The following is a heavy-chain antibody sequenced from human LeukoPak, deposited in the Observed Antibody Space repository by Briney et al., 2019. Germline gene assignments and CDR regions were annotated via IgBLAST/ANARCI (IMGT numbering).Heavy chain of an antibody. CDR3: ARYPGASGDSYYFDY. J-gene: IGHJ4*02. V-gene: IGHV4-59*02. CDR1: GGSVTTYH. Sequence: SETLSLTCTVSGGSVTTYHWSWIRQPPGKGLEWIGYIYYSGSINYNPSLNSRVTISLDTSKNELSLKLRSVTAADTAVYYCARYPGASGDSYYFDYWGQGTRVTVSS. D-gene: IGHD4-17*01. CDR2: IYYSGSI.